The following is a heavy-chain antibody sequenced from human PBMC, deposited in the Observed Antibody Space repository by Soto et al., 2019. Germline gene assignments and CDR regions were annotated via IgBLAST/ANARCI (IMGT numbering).Heavy chain of an antibody. CDR3: ATKPYSSSWYGATYYYYGMDV. Sequence: SVKVSCKASGGTFSSYAISWVRQAPGQGLEWMGGIIPIFGTANYAQKFQGRVTITADKSTSTAYMELSSLRSKDTAVYYCATKPYSSSWYGATYYYYGMDVWGQGTTVTVSS. D-gene: IGHD6-13*01. CDR1: GGTFSSYA. J-gene: IGHJ6*02. CDR2: IIPIFGTA. V-gene: IGHV1-69*06.